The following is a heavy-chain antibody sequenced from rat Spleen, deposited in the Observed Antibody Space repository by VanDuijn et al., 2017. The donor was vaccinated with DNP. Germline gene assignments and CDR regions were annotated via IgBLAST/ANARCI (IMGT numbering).Heavy chain of an antibody. J-gene: IGHJ2*01. Sequence: EVKLVESGGGLVQPGRSLILSCAASGFNFNDYWMGWVRQAPGKGLEWVGKINKDSSTINYTPSLRERFTISRDNAQNSLYLQMNTLGSEDTATYYCTTDFERGYWGQGVMVTVSS. CDR1: GFNFNDYW. V-gene: IGHV4-2*01. CDR3: TTDFERGY. D-gene: IGHD1-11*01. CDR2: INKDSSTI.